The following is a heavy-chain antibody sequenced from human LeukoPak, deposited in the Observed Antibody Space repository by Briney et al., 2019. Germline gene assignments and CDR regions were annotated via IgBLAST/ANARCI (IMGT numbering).Heavy chain of an antibody. CDR2: IYPGDSDT. D-gene: IGHD6-13*01. CDR3: ARPCSSSWFGGEYIQH. V-gene: IGHV5-51*01. J-gene: IGHJ1*01. Sequence: GESLKISCKGSGYSFTSYWIGWVRQMPGKGLEWMGIIYPGDSDTRYSPSFQGQVTISADKSISTAYLQWSSLKASDTAMYYCARPCSSSWFGGEYIQHWGQGTLVTVSS. CDR1: GYSFTSYW.